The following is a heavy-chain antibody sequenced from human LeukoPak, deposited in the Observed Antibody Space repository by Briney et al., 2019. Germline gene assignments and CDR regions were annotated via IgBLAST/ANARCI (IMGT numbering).Heavy chain of an antibody. Sequence: GGSLRLSCVASGFTFSSYAMSWVRQAPGKGPEWVSAISGSGGSTYYADSVKGRFTISRDNSKNTLYLQMNSLRAEDMAVYYCAKGLGVAGTGGFDYWGQGTLVTVSS. CDR2: ISGSGGST. V-gene: IGHV3-23*01. D-gene: IGHD6-19*01. J-gene: IGHJ4*02. CDR3: AKGLGVAGTGGFDY. CDR1: GFTFSSYA.